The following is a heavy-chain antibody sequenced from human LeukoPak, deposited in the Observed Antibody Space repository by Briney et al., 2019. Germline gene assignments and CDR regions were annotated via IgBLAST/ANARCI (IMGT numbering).Heavy chain of an antibody. J-gene: IGHJ4*02. Sequence: AASVKVSCKASGGTFSSYAISWVRQAPGQGLEWMGGIIPIFGTANYAQKFQGRVTITANESTSTAYMELSSLRSEDTAVYYCARAGKGVTVDYWGQGTLVTVSS. CDR2: IIPIFGTA. V-gene: IGHV1-69*13. D-gene: IGHD3-10*01. CDR1: GGTFSSYA. CDR3: ARAGKGVTVDY.